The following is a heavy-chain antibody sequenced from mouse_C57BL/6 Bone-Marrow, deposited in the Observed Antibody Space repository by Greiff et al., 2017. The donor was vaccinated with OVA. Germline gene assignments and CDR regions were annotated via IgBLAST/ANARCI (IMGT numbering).Heavy chain of an antibody. CDR3: ARGGLLRFY. J-gene: IGHJ3*01. CDR1: GYTFTSYW. V-gene: IGHV1-69*01. D-gene: IGHD2-3*01. Sequence: VQLQQPGAELVMPGASVKLSCKASGYTFTSYWMHWVKQRPGQGLEWIGEIDPSDSYTNYNQKFKGKSTLTVDKSSSIAYMQLSSLTSEDSAVYYCARGGLLRFYWGQGTLVTVSA. CDR2: IDPSDSYT.